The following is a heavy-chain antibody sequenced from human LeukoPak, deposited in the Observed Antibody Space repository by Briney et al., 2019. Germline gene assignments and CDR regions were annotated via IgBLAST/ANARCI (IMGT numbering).Heavy chain of an antibody. J-gene: IGHJ4*02. CDR1: GGSFSGYY. CDR3: ASGPVSYSSGWYFNY. V-gene: IGHV4-34*01. D-gene: IGHD6-19*01. Sequence: PSETLSLTCAVYGGSFSGYYWGWIRQPPGKGLEWIGEINHSGSTNYNPSLKSRVTISVDTSKNQFSLKLSSVTAADTAVYYCASGPVSYSSGWYFNYWGQGTLVTVSS. CDR2: INHSGST.